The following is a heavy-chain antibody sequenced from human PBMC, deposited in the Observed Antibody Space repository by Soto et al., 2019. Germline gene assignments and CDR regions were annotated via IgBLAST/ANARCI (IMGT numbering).Heavy chain of an antibody. D-gene: IGHD3-22*01. J-gene: IGHJ6*02. Sequence: GASVKVSCKASGYTFTSYDRHWVRHAPGQRLEWMGWVNAGNGNTKYSQKVKGRVTITRDTSASTAYMELSSRGSEDTAVYYCARLSIYDSTYQVPYYYYGMDVWGQGTTVTVSS. CDR1: GYTFTSYD. CDR2: VNAGNGNT. CDR3: ARLSIYDSTYQVPYYYYGMDV. V-gene: IGHV1-3*01.